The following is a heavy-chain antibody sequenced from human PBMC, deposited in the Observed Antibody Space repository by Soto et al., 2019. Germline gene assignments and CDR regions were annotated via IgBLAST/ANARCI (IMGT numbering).Heavy chain of an antibody. J-gene: IGHJ5*02. V-gene: IGHV3-23*01. Sequence: LRLSCAAPGFTFTSSSMTWVRQAPGKGLECLSVISGSGGNTHYADPGKGRFTISRDNPKNTLYLQMDSLRAEDTAVYCCAQNYWDSSGTTCHSTTPRSQATL. D-gene: IGHD3-22*01. CDR3: AQNYWDSSGTTCHSTTP. CDR2: ISGSGGNT. CDR1: GFTFTSSS.